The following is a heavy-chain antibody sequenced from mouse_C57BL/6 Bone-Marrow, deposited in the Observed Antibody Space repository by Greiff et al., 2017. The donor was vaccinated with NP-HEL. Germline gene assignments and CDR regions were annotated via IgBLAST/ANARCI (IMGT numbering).Heavy chain of an antibody. D-gene: IGHD1-1*01. CDR3: ARNYGSSLWFAY. J-gene: IGHJ3*01. V-gene: IGHV14-2*01. CDR2: IDPEDGET. Sequence: EVMLVESGAELVKPGASVKLSCTASGFNIKDYYMHWVKQRTEQGLEWIGRIDPEDGETKYAPKFQGKATITADTSSNTAYLQLSSLTSEDTAVYYCARNYGSSLWFAYWGQGTLVTVSA. CDR1: GFNIKDYY.